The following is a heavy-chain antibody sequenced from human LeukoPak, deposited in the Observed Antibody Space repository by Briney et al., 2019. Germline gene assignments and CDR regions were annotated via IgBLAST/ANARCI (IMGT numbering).Heavy chain of an antibody. Sequence: GESLKISCKTSGYSFPSYWITWVRQMPGKGLEWMGIIYPGDSDTTYSPSFQGQVTISADKSINTAYLQWSSLKASDTAMYYCARRDYGGNHFDYWGQGTLVTVSS. J-gene: IGHJ4*02. CDR1: GYSFPSYW. D-gene: IGHD4-23*01. CDR3: ARRDYGGNHFDY. V-gene: IGHV5-51*01. CDR2: IYPGDSDT.